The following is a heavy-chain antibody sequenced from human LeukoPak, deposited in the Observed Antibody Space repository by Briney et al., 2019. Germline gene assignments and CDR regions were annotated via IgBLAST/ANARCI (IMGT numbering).Heavy chain of an antibody. CDR2: VSYDESNK. J-gene: IGHJ4*02. CDR3: ARGSEYSYGLPPACDY. D-gene: IGHD5-18*01. Sequence: GGSLRLSCAAYGFTFRSYAMHWVRQAPGKGLEWVAVVSYDESNKYYAHSVKGRFTISRDNSKNTLYLQMNSLRAEDTAVYYCARGSEYSYGLPPACDYWGQGTLVTVSS. CDR1: GFTFRSYA. V-gene: IGHV3-30-3*01.